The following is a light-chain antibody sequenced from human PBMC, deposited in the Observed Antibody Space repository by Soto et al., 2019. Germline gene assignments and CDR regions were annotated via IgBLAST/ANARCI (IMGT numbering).Light chain of an antibody. V-gene: IGKV1-9*01. CDR2: AAS. CDR3: QQLSSYPLT. CDR1: QGISSY. Sequence: DIELTQSPAFLSASVGDRVTITCRASQGISSYLAWYQQKPGKAPKLLIYAASTLQTGVPSRFSGSGSGTEFTLTSSSLQPEDFATYSCQQLSSYPLTFGQGTRLEIK. J-gene: IGKJ5*01.